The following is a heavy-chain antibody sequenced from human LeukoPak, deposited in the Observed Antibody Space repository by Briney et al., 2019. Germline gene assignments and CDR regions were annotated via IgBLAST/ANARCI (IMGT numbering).Heavy chain of an antibody. CDR3: AKWMRRDGCRLFYY. D-gene: IGHD5-24*01. CDR2: VSGDGGST. V-gene: IGHV3-43*02. CDR1: GFTFDDYA. J-gene: IGHJ4*02. Sequence: LGGSLRLSCAASGFTFDDYAIHWVRQAPGKGLEWVSLVSGDGGSTYYADSVKGRFTISRDNGKNSLYLQMNSLRTEDTALYYCAKWMRRDGCRLFYYCGEGALVTASS.